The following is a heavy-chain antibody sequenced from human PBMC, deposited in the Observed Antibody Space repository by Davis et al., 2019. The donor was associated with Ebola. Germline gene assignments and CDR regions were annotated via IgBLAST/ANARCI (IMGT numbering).Heavy chain of an antibody. Sequence: GESLKISCAASGFTFSSYGMHWVRQAPGKGLAWVAVIWYDGSNKYYADSVKGRFTISRDNSKNTLYLQMNSLRAEDTAVYYCARDPPQYQLLVLSKSYYYGMDVWGQGTTVTVSS. CDR2: IWYDGSNK. CDR1: GFTFSSYG. V-gene: IGHV3-33*01. D-gene: IGHD2-2*01. CDR3: ARDPPQYQLLVLSKSYYYGMDV. J-gene: IGHJ6*02.